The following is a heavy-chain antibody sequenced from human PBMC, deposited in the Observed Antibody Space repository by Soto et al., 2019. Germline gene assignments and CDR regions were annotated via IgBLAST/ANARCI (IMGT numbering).Heavy chain of an antibody. CDR3: ALSSSGRYYYYMDV. D-gene: IGHD6-6*01. J-gene: IGHJ6*03. Sequence: SQTLSLTCTVSGGYISSYYRSWIRQPQGKGLEWIGYIYYSGSTNYNPSLKSRVTISVDTSKNQFSLKLSSVTAADTAVYYCALSSSGRYYYYMDVWGKGTTVTVSS. CDR2: IYYSGST. V-gene: IGHV4-59*01. CDR1: GGYISSYY.